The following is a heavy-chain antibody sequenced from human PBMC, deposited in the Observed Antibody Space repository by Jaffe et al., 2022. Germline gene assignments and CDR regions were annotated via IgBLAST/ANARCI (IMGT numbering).Heavy chain of an antibody. J-gene: IGHJ3*02. V-gene: IGHV5-51*03. CDR2: IYPGDSDT. D-gene: IGHD4-17*01. CDR3: ARSPLITDYGDYGADAFDI. Sequence: EVQLVQSGAEVKKPGESLKISCKGSGYSFTSYWIGWVRQMPGKGLEWMGIIYPGDSDTRYSPSFQGQVTISADKSISTAYLQWSSLKASDTAMYYCARSPLITDYGDYGADAFDIWGQGTMVTVSS. CDR1: GYSFTSYW.